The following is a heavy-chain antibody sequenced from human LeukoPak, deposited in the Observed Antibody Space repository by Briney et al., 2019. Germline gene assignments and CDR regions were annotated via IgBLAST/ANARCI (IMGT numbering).Heavy chain of an antibody. CDR2: INHSGST. V-gene: IGHV4-34*01. CDR3: ARDPEGYSYGSYFDY. Sequence: PSETLSLTCAVYGGSFSGYYWSWIRQPPGKGLGWIGEINHSGSTNYNPSLKSRVTISVDTSKNQFSLKLSSVTAADTAVYYCARDPEGYSYGSYFDYWGQGTLVTVSS. CDR1: GGSFSGYY. D-gene: IGHD5-18*01. J-gene: IGHJ4*02.